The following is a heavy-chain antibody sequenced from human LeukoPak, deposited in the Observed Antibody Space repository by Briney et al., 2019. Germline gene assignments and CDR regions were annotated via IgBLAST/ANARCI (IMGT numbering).Heavy chain of an antibody. Sequence: GGSLRLSCAASGFTFSDYYMNWIRQAPGRGLEWVSYISSASSTIYYADSVKGRFTISRDNAKNSLYLRVNSLRAEDTAVYYCAREIRGYSYFDQWGQGTLVTVSS. CDR3: AREIRGYSYFDQ. D-gene: IGHD1-26*01. CDR2: ISSASSTI. V-gene: IGHV3-11*01. CDR1: GFTFSDYY. J-gene: IGHJ4*02.